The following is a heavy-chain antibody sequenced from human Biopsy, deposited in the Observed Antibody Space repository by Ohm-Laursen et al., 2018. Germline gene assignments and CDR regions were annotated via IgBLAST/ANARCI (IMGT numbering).Heavy chain of an antibody. CDR2: ISDDGRNK. CDR1: GFRFSSYG. CDR3: AKDLRNNNWGVEN. V-gene: IGHV3-30*18. Sequence: SLRLSCAASGFRFSSYGMHWVGEAPGKGREWVAVISDDGRNKYYIDTVRGRFTISRDNSKNTLYLQMNNLRAEDTAVFYCAKDLRNNNWGVENWGQGTLVTVSS. J-gene: IGHJ4*02. D-gene: IGHD7-27*01.